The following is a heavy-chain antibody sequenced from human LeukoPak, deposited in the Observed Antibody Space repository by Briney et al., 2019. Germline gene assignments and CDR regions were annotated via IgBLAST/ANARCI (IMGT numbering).Heavy chain of an antibody. D-gene: IGHD2-2*01. CDR3: ARGGSGTPGDFDY. CDR1: GYTFTNYG. Sequence: ASVKVSCKASGYTFTNYGINWVRQAPGQGLEWMGWISXQAXGQXLEWMRWVNTYNTNYAQKFQGRVTMTTDTSARTAYMELGSLRSDDTAVYYCARGGSGTPGDFDYWGQGTLITVSS. J-gene: IGHJ4*02. V-gene: IGHV1-18*01. CDR2: VNTYNT.